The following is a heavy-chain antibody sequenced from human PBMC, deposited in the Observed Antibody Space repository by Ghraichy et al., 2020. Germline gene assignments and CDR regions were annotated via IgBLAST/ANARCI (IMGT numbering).Heavy chain of an antibody. Sequence: GGSLRLSCAASGFTFSNYAMNWVRQAPGKGLEWVSSITPTGGATFYADSVKGRFTISRDNSKNTLYLQMNSLGAEDTAVYYCPTYYGSGGSEKYFDYWGQGTLVTVSS. CDR2: ITPTGGAT. J-gene: IGHJ4*02. V-gene: IGHV3-23*01. CDR3: PTYYGSGGSEKYFDY. D-gene: IGHD3-10*01. CDR1: GFTFSNYA.